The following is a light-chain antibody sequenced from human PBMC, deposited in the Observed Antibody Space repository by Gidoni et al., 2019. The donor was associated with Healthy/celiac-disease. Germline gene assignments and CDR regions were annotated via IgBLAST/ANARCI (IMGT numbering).Light chain of an antibody. V-gene: IGLV1-40*01. CDR2: GNS. J-gene: IGLJ2*01. CDR1: SSNIGACYD. CDR3: QSYDSSLSAHVV. Sequence: QSVLTQPHSVSRAPGQRVTISCTGSSSNIGACYDVHWYQQLPGTAPKLLIYGNSNRPSGVPDRFSGSKSGPSASLAITGLQAEDEADYYCQSYDSSLSAHVVFGGGTKLTVL.